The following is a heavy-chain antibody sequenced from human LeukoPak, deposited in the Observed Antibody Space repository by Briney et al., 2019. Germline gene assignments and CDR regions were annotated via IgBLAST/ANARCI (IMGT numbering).Heavy chain of an antibody. CDR1: GYSFISFY. V-gene: IGHV1-46*01. CDR3: ARHSLIGTTPFDH. D-gene: IGHD1-20*01. CDR2: ISPSGGST. Sequence: ASVKVSCKASGYSFISFYIHWVRQAPGQGLEWMGIISPSGGSTAYAQQFQGRVTMTRDTSTSTVYMELSSLRSEDMAVYYCARHSLIGTTPFDHWGQGTLVTVSS. J-gene: IGHJ4*02.